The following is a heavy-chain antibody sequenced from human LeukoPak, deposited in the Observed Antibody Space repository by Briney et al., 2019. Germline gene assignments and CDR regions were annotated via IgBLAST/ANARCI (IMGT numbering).Heavy chain of an antibody. J-gene: IGHJ4*02. CDR1: GFTFSSYA. Sequence: LTGGSLRLSCAASGFTFSSYAMSWVRQAPGEGLEWVSAISGSGGSTYYADSVKGRFTISRDNSKNTLYLQMNSLRAEDTAVYYCAKAHVRGVIITGYWGQGTLVTVSS. CDR3: AKAHVRGVIITGY. D-gene: IGHD3-10*02. V-gene: IGHV3-23*01. CDR2: ISGSGGST.